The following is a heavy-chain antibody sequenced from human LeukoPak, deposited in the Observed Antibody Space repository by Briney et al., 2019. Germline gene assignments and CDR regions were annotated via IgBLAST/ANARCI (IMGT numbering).Heavy chain of an antibody. CDR1: GYSFTSYW. CDR2: IYPGDSDT. J-gene: IGHJ3*02. Sequence: GESLKISCKGSGYSFTSYWIGWVRQMPGKGLEWRGIIYPGDSDTRYSPSFQGQVTISADKSISTAYLQWSGLKASDTAMYYCARAGGYYDILTGQVDIWGQGTMVTVSS. CDR3: ARAGGYYDILTGQVDI. V-gene: IGHV5-51*01. D-gene: IGHD3-9*01.